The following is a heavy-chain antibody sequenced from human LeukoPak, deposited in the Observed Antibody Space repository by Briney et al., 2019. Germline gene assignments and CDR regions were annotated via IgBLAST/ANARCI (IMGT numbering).Heavy chain of an antibody. V-gene: IGHV3-23*01. CDR1: GFTFSSYW. J-gene: IGHJ4*02. CDR3: AKGSSSSRPYYFDY. CDR2: ITASGGST. Sequence: SGGSLRLSCAASGFTFSSYWMHWVRQAPGKGLEWVSAITASGGSTYHADSVKGRFTISRDNSKNTLYLQMNSLRVEDTAVYYCAKGSSSSRPYYFDYWGQGTLLTVSS. D-gene: IGHD6-6*01.